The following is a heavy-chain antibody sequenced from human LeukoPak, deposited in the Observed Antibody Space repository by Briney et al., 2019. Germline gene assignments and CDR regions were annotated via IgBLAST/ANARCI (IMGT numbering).Heavy chain of an antibody. CDR2: IWYDGSNK. CDR1: GFTFSSYG. Sequence: GGSLRLSCAASGFTFSSYGMHWVRQAPGKGLEWVAVIWYDGSNKYYADSVKGRFTISRDNSKNTLYLQMNSLRAEDTAVYYCARDREGYYDSSGYSVPGYFDYWGQGTLVTVSS. D-gene: IGHD3-22*01. V-gene: IGHV3-33*08. CDR3: ARDREGYYDSSGYSVPGYFDY. J-gene: IGHJ4*02.